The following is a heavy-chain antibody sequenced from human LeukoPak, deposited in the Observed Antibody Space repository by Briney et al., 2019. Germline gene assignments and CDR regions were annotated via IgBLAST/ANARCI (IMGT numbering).Heavy chain of an antibody. V-gene: IGHV3-23*01. CDR2: ISGSGGST. J-gene: IGHJ4*02. Sequence: GGSLRLSCAASGFTFSSYGMSWVRQAPGKGLEWVSGISGSGGSTNYADSVKGRFTISRDNSKNTLYLQMNSLRAEDTAVYYCAKDATFGGVMAMHYFDYWGQGTLVTVSS. CDR1: GFTFSSYG. D-gene: IGHD3-16*01. CDR3: AKDATFGGVMAMHYFDY.